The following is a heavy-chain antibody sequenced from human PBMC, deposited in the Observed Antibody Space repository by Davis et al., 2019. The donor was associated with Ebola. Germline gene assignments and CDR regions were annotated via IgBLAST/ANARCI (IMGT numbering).Heavy chain of an antibody. D-gene: IGHD3-16*01. CDR3: VRGWGRSGLDV. CDR2: TYYTSKWHN. J-gene: IGHJ6*02. CDR1: GDSVSTAG. Sequence: PSETLSLTCAISGDSVSTAGWNWIRKSPSRGLEWLGRTYYTSKWHNDYGESVKSRITINPDTSKNQLSLQLNSVTPEDTAVYYCVRGWGRSGLDVWGQGTTVTVSS. V-gene: IGHV6-1*01.